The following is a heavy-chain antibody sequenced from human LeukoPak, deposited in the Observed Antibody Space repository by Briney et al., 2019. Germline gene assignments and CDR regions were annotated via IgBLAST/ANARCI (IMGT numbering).Heavy chain of an antibody. CDR2: INPNSGGT. Sequence: GASVKVSCKASGYTFTGYYMHWVRQAPGQGLERMGWINPNSGGTNYAQKFQGRVTMTRDTSISTAYMELSRLRSDDTAVYYCARGQTPYGDYVGFDYWGQGTLVTVSS. V-gene: IGHV1-2*02. J-gene: IGHJ4*02. CDR1: GYTFTGYY. CDR3: ARGQTPYGDYVGFDY. D-gene: IGHD4-17*01.